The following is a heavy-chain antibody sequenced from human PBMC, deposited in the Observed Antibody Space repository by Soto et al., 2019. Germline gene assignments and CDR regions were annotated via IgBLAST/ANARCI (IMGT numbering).Heavy chain of an antibody. CDR3: ASPSTNYDFWSGYYVPPYYGMDV. J-gene: IGHJ6*02. Sequence: SVKVSCKASGGTFSSYAISWVRQAPGQGLEWMGGIIPIFGTANYAQKFQGRVTITADESTSTAYMELSSLRSEDTAVYYCASPSTNYDFWSGYYVPPYYGMDVWGQGTTVTVSS. D-gene: IGHD3-3*01. CDR1: GGTFSSYA. V-gene: IGHV1-69*13. CDR2: IIPIFGTA.